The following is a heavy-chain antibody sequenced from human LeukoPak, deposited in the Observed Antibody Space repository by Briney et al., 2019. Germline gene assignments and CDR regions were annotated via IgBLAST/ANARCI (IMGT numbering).Heavy chain of an antibody. CDR1: GYTFTGYY. Sequence: GASVKVSCKASGYTFTGYYMHWVRQAPGQGLEWMRWINPDTGGTNYAQKFQGRVTMTRDTSISTAYMELSGLRSDDTAVYYCAREGVVKGTDVWGQGTTVTVSS. V-gene: IGHV1-2*02. CDR3: AREGVVKGTDV. J-gene: IGHJ6*02. CDR2: INPDTGGT.